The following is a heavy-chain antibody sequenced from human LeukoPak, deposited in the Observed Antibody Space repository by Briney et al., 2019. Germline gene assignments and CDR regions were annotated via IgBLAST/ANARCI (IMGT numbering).Heavy chain of an antibody. CDR1: GSSFTNYW. CDR3: ARARKGGGYSEYYFYY. Sequence: GESLKISCKGSGSSFTNYWVGWVRQMPRRGLEWMGIIYPGDFDTRYSPSFQGQVTNSADRSLSTAYLQGSSLKASDTAMYYCARARKGGGYSEYYFYYWGQGSLVTVSS. J-gene: IGHJ4*02. D-gene: IGHD3-22*01. CDR2: IYPGDFDT. V-gene: IGHV5-51*01.